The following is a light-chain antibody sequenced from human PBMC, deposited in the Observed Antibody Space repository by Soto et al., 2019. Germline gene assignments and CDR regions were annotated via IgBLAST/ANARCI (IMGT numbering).Light chain of an antibody. Sequence: EIVMTQSPATLSVSPGESATLSCRASQSVSSNLAWHQQKPGQAPRLLIYGASTRATGIPARFSGSGSGTEFTLTISSLQSEDFAVYYCQQYNNWPRTFGQGTKVDI. J-gene: IGKJ1*01. CDR2: GAS. V-gene: IGKV3-15*01. CDR3: QQYNNWPRT. CDR1: QSVSSN.